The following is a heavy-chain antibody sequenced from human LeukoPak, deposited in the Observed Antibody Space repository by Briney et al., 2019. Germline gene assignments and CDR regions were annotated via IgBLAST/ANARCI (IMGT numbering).Heavy chain of an antibody. Sequence: GGSLRLSYAASGFTFRSYAMIWVRQPPAKGLEWVSAISGSGGSTYYADSVKGRFTISRDNSKNTLYLQMNSLRAEDTAVYYCAKDALPFATSHVDYWGQGTLVSVSS. CDR1: GFTFRSYA. CDR2: ISGSGGST. J-gene: IGHJ4*02. D-gene: IGHD2-2*01. V-gene: IGHV3-23*01. CDR3: AKDALPFATSHVDY.